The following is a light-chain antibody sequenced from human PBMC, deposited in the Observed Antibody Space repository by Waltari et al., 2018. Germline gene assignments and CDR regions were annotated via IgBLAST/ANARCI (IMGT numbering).Light chain of an antibody. CDR3: QQRSNWPSLS. J-gene: IGKJ4*01. Sequence: EIVLTQSPATLSLSPGKRATLSCRASQSVSSFLAWFQQKPGQAPRLLIFDASKRATDIPARFSATGSGTDFTLTISSLEPEDFAVYYCQQRSNWPSLSFGGGTKVEIK. V-gene: IGKV3-11*01. CDR2: DAS. CDR1: QSVSSF.